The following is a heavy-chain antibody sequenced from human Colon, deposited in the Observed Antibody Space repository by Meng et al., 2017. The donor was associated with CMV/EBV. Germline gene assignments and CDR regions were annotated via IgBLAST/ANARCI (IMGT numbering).Heavy chain of an antibody. CDR1: GFSVSRNY. J-gene: IGHJ6*02. V-gene: IGHV3-21*01. CDR2: ISGSSTYI. CDR3: LYSSLMTHGMDV. D-gene: IGHD6-13*01. Sequence: GGSLRLSCTASGFSVSRNYMNWVRQAPGEGLEWVAYISGSSTYIFYADSVKGRFTISRDNAKNSLFLQMNSLRAEDTAVYYCLYSSLMTHGMDVWGQGTAVTVSS.